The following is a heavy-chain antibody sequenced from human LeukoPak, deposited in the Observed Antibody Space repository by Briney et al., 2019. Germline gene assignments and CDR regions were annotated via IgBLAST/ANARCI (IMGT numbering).Heavy chain of an antibody. CDR2: INPSGGST. J-gene: IGHJ4*02. V-gene: IGHV1-46*01. Sequence: ASVKVSCKASGYTFTGYYMHWVRQAPGQGLEWMGIINPSGGSTSYAQKFQGRVTMTRDTSTSTVYMELYSLRSEDTAVYYCARAQSGSGGYAYWGQGTLVTVSS. CDR3: ARAQSGSGGYAY. D-gene: IGHD1-26*01. CDR1: GYTFTGYY.